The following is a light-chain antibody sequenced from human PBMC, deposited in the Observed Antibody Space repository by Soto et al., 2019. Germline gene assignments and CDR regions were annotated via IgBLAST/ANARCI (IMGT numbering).Light chain of an antibody. J-gene: IGLJ2*01. V-gene: IGLV2-8*01. Sequence: QSALTQPPSASGSPGQSVTISCTGMSSDVGGYNYVSWYQQHPGKAPKLMIYEVSKRPSGVPDRFSGSKSGNTASLTVSGLQVEDEADYYCSSYAGANSVVFGGGTKLTVL. CDR2: EVS. CDR3: SSYAGANSVV. CDR1: SSDVGGYNY.